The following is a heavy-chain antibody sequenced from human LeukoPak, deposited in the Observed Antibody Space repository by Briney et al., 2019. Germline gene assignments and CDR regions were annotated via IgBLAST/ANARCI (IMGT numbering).Heavy chain of an antibody. CDR3: ARDRADYGDYVGDWFDP. J-gene: IGHJ5*02. V-gene: IGHV4-39*07. Sequence: SETLSLTCTVSGGSISSSSYYWGWIRQPPGKGLEWIGSIYYSGSTYYNPSLKSRVTISVDTSKNQFSLKLSSVTAADTAVYYCARDRADYGDYVGDWFDPWGQGTLVTVSS. CDR1: GGSISSSSYY. CDR2: IYYSGST. D-gene: IGHD4-17*01.